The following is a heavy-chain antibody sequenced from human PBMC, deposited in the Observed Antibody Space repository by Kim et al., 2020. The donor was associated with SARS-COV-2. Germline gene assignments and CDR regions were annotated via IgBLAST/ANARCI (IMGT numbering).Heavy chain of an antibody. CDR3: ATDRYGDDYYYGMDV. Sequence: QKFQGRVTMTEDTSTDTAYMELSSLRSEDTAVYYCATDRYGDDYYYGMDVWGQGTTVTVSS. J-gene: IGHJ6*02. D-gene: IGHD4-17*01. V-gene: IGHV1-24*01.